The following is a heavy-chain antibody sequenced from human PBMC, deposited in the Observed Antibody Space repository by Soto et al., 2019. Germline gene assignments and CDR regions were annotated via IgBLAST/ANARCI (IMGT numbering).Heavy chain of an antibody. D-gene: IGHD3-10*01. CDR2: IYYSGST. CDR3: ARGRGSGSSFYYYGMDV. CDR1: GGSLSSYY. V-gene: IGHV4-59*01. J-gene: IGHJ6*02. Sequence: SETLSLTCTVSGGSLSSYYWSWIRQPPGKGLEWIGYIYYSGSTNYNPSLKSRVTISVDTSKNQFSLKLSSVTAADTAVYYCARGRGSGSSFYYYGMDVWGQGTTVTVSS.